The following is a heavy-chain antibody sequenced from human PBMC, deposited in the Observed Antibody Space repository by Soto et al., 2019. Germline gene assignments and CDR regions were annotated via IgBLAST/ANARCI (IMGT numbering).Heavy chain of an antibody. J-gene: IGHJ4*02. CDR2: ISGSGGST. CDR1: GFTFSSYA. V-gene: IGHV3-23*01. D-gene: IGHD3-10*01. Sequence: GGSLTLSCAASGFTFSSYAMSWVRQAPGKGLEWVSAISGSGGSTYYADSVKGRFTISRDNSKNTLYLQMNGLRAEDTALYYCARWFKYGNFDHVQHWGQGTQVTVPS. CDR3: ARWFKYGNFDHVQH.